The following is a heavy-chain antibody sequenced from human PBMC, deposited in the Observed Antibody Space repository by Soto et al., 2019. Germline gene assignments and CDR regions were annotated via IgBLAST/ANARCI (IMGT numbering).Heavy chain of an antibody. Sequence: ASVKVSCKASGYTITCYAMHWVRQAPGQRLEWMGRINAGNGNTKYSQKFQGRVTITRDTSASTAYMELSSLRSEDTAVYYCARESNWNYAYDYWGQGTLVTVS. CDR3: ARESNWNYAYDY. D-gene: IGHD1-7*01. V-gene: IGHV1-3*01. CDR2: INAGNGNT. CDR1: GYTITCYA. J-gene: IGHJ4*02.